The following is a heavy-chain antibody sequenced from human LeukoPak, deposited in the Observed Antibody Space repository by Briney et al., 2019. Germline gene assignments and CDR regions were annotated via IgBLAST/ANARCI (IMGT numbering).Heavy chain of an antibody. D-gene: IGHD5-24*01. CDR2: ISGSGGST. CDR1: GFTFSSYA. J-gene: IGHJ6*03. CDR3: AKGRRDGYNYVNYYYYMDV. Sequence: PGGSLRLSCAASGFTFSSYAMSWVRQAPGKGLEWVSAISGSGGSTYYADSVKGRFTISRDNSKNTLYLQMNSLRAEDTAVYYCAKGRRDGYNYVNYYYYMDVWAKGPRSPSP. V-gene: IGHV3-23*01.